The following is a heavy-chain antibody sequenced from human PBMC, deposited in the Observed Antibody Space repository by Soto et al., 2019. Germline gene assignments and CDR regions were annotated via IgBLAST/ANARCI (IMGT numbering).Heavy chain of an antibody. D-gene: IGHD3-16*02. CDR1: GLAFPIDH. Sequence: QVQLVQSGAEVKKPGASVQVSCKASGLAFPIDHIIWVRQTIGQGLEFMGWMNRSGSNPGYAQKFQGRATFTWNTPTSRAYRDWSVLRSEHTAVYYCARYRPKAPVAFDGGGQGTMGTVSS. V-gene: IGHV1-8*01. CDR2: MNRSGSNP. J-gene: IGHJ3*01. CDR3: ARYRPKAPVAFDG.